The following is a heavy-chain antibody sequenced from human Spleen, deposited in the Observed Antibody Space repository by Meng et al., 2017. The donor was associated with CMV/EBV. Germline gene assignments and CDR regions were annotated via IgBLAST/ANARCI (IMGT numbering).Heavy chain of an antibody. D-gene: IGHD2-2*01. J-gene: IGHJ4*02. V-gene: IGHV4-34*01. CDR3: ARFYCSSTSCYFDY. Sequence: GSLRLSCAVYGVSFSGYYWSWIRQPPGKGLEWIGEINHSGSTNYNPSLKSRVTISVDTSKNQFSLKLSSVTAADTAVYYCARFYCSSTSCYFDYWGQGTLVTVSS. CDR1: GVSFSGYY. CDR2: INHSGST.